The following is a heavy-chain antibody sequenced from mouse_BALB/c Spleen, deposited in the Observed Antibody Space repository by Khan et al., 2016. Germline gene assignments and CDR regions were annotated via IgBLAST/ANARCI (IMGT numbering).Heavy chain of an antibody. Sequence: EVKLLESGGGLVQPGESLKLSCAASGFAFTRYWMSWVRQAPGKGLEWLGEINTDSSTKNYTPSLKNKFIISRDNAKNTMYLKMRKVTSKVTFLYYCTRSGYDGYVVNWGQGSLVTVSA. CDR2: INTDSSTK. D-gene: IGHD2-14*01. V-gene: IGHV4-1*02. CDR1: GFAFTRYW. CDR3: TRSGYDGYVVN. J-gene: IGHJ3*01.